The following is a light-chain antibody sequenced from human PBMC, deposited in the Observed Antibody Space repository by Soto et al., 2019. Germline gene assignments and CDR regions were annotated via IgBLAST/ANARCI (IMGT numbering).Light chain of an antibody. J-gene: IGKJ4*01. CDR1: QSVGTY. V-gene: IGKV3-11*01. CDR2: DAS. Sequence: EIVLTQSPAILSLSPGERATLSCRASQSVGTYLDWYQQKLGQAPRLLIYDASNRATGIPARFSGSVSGTDFTLTISSLEPEDFAVYYCQQRVNWLTFGGGTKVE. CDR3: QQRVNWLT.